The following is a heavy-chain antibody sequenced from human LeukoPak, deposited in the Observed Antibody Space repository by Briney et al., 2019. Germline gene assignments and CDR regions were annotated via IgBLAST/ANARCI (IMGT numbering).Heavy chain of an antibody. CDR2: IYYSGST. CDR1: GGSISSGGYY. CDR3: ARLYCSGGSCYEENWFDP. V-gene: IGHV4-31*03. Sequence: SETLSLTCTVSGGSISSGGYYWSWIRQHPGKGLEWIGYIYYSGSTYYNPSLKSRVTISVDTSKNQFSLKLSSVTAADTAVYYCARLYCSGGSCYEENWFDPRGQGTLVTVSS. D-gene: IGHD2-15*01. J-gene: IGHJ5*02.